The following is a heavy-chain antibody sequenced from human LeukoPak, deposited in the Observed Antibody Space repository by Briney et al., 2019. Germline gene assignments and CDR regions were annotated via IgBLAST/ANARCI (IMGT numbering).Heavy chain of an antibody. CDR3: AKDQDFSGYYYSQGTYFDY. Sequence: GGSLRLSCAASGFTFSSYWMSWVRQAPGKGLEWVANIKQDGSEKYYVDSVKGRFTISRDNSKNTLYLQMNSLRAEDTAVYYCAKDQDFSGYYYSQGTYFDYWGQGTLVTVSS. V-gene: IGHV3-7*03. CDR2: IKQDGSEK. J-gene: IGHJ4*02. CDR1: GFTFSSYW. D-gene: IGHD3-22*01.